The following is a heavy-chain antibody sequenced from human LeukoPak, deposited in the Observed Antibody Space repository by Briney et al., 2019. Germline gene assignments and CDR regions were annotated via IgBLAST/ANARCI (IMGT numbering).Heavy chain of an antibody. Sequence: SETLSLTCTVSGGSISGYYWSWIRQPPGKGLEWIGYIYYSGSTNYNPSLKSRVTISVDRSKNQFPLKLSSVTPADTAVHYCARVPHGDYLAEYFQHWGQGTLVPVSS. CDR1: GGSISGYY. D-gene: IGHD4-17*01. J-gene: IGHJ1*01. CDR3: ARVPHGDYLAEYFQH. V-gene: IGHV4-59*01. CDR2: IYYSGST.